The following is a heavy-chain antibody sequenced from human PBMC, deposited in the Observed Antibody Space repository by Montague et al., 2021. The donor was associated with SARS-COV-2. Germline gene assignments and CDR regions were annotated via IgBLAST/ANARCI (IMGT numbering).Heavy chain of an antibody. Sequence: SETLSLTCTVSGVSISTNYWTWIRQPPAKELEWFGYITYSGATNYNHPLPSRVTMSLATSKNQVSLQVSSATATDTAVSYCSRHERFDYYYGMDVWGRGTTVTVSS. J-gene: IGHJ6*02. CDR1: GVSISTNY. CDR2: ITYSGAT. D-gene: IGHD3-10*01. V-gene: IGHV4-59*08. CDR3: SRHERFDYYYGMDV.